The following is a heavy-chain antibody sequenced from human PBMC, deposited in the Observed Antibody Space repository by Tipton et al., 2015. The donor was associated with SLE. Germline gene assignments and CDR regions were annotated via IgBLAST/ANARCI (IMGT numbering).Heavy chain of an antibody. Sequence: TLSLTCIVSGGSITSTPYYWGWIRQSPEKGLEWIGSTHYSGTTYYNPSLESRVTMSMDTSKNQFSLKLSSVTAADTAVYYCARGGSRGFDYWGQGTLVTVSS. D-gene: IGHD3-10*01. J-gene: IGHJ4*02. V-gene: IGHV4-39*07. CDR3: ARGGSRGFDY. CDR2: THYSGTT. CDR1: GGSITSTPYY.